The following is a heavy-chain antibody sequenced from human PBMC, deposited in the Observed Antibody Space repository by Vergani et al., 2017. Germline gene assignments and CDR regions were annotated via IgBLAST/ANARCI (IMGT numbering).Heavy chain of an antibody. V-gene: IGHV4-34*01. Sequence: QVQLQQWGAGLLKPSETLSLTCAVYGGSFSGYYWSWIRQPPGKGLEWIGEINHSGSNNYNPSLKSRVTISVDTSKNQFSLKLSSVTAADTAVYYCARGGYEFWSGYYRPPKNNWFDPWGQGTLVTVSS. CDR1: GGSFSGYY. CDR3: ARGGYEFWSGYYRPPKNNWFDP. CDR2: INHSGSN. D-gene: IGHD3-3*01. J-gene: IGHJ5*02.